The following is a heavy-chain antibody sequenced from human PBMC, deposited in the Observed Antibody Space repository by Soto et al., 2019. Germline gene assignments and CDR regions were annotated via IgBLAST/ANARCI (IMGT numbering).Heavy chain of an antibody. V-gene: IGHV3-72*01. J-gene: IGHJ4*02. CDR1: GLTLSDHY. Sequence: GGSLRLSCAGSGLTLSDHYIDWVRQAPGKGLEWVGRSRDKPQGYSTAYAASVKGRFTTSRDESKNSAYLQMNSLKTEDTAVYYCVRATYFSDSSGYTRCLDYWGQGTLVTVSS. CDR3: VRATYFSDSSGYTRCLDY. D-gene: IGHD3-22*01. CDR2: SRDKPQGYST.